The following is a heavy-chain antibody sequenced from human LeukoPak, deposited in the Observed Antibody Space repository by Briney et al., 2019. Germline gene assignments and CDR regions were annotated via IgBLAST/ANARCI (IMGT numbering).Heavy chain of an antibody. V-gene: IGHV3-21*01. J-gene: IGHJ4*02. CDR3: ARDPPSYYYDSSGSLTFDY. D-gene: IGHD3-22*01. CDR2: ISSSSSYI. Sequence: GGSLRLSCAASGFTFSSYSMNWVRQAPGKGLEWVSSISSSSSYIYYADSVKGRFTISRDNAKNSLYLQMNSLRAEDTAVYYCARDPPSYYYDSSGSLTFDYWGQGTLVIVSS. CDR1: GFTFSSYS.